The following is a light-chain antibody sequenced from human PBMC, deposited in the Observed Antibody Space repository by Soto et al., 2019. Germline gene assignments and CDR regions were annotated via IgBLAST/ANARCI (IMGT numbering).Light chain of an antibody. J-gene: IGKJ1*01. Sequence: DIQMTQSPSSLSASVGDRVTITCRASQSINYYLNWYQQKPGKAPKLLIYAASTLQSGVPSRFSGGGSGTDFTLTISSLQPEDFVGYYCQQSYSFPWTFGQGTKVEIK. V-gene: IGKV1-39*01. CDR1: QSINYY. CDR3: QQSYSFPWT. CDR2: AAS.